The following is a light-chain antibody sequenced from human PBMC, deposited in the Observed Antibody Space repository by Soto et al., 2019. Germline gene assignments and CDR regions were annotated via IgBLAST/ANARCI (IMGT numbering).Light chain of an antibody. CDR1: QTVNNN. CDR3: QQYNNWPQT. Sequence: VMTHAPATLSVSPGEVATLSSRASQTVNNNVAWYQLKDGQVPRLLIYGASTRATDIPARFSGSGSGTEFTLTISSLQSEDFAEYHCQQYNNWPQTFGQGTKVDIK. J-gene: IGKJ1*01. CDR2: GAS. V-gene: IGKV3-15*01.